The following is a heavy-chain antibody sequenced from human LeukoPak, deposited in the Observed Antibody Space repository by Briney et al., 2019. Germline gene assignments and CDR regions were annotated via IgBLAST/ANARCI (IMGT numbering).Heavy chain of an antibody. J-gene: IGHJ4*02. V-gene: IGHV3-30*02. CDR2: IRYDGSNK. CDR1: GFTFSSYG. CDR3: ARDDEYLGYCSGGSCY. Sequence: GGSLRLSCAASGFTFSSYGMHWVRQAPGKGLEWVAFIRYDGSNKYYADSVKGRFTISRDNSKNTLYLQMNSLRAEDTAVYYCARDDEYLGYCSGGSCYWGQGTLVTVSS. D-gene: IGHD2-15*01.